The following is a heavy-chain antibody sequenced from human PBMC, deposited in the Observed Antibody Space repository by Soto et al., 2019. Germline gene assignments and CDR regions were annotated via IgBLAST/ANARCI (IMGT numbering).Heavy chain of an antibody. V-gene: IGHV3-11*05. CDR1: GFTFSDYY. CDR3: ARGLIAAAGRLRYFDY. J-gene: IGHJ4*02. D-gene: IGHD6-13*01. Sequence: QVQLVESGGGLVKPGGSLRLSCAAAGFTFSDYYMSWIRQAPGKGLEWVSYISSSSSYTNYADSVKGRFTISRDNAKNSMYLQMNSLRAADTAVDYCARGLIAAAGRLRYFDYWGQGTPVTVSS. CDR2: ISSSSSYT.